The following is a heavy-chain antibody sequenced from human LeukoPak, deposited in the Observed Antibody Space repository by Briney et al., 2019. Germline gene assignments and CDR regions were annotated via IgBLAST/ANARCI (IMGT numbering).Heavy chain of an antibody. D-gene: IGHD6-13*01. CDR2: FDPEDPEDGEQ. Sequence: ASVKVSCKVSGYTLTELTMHRLRPAPGQGLEWMECFDPEDPEDGEQIYPQKFQDRVSMTDETSTDPADKLLSSLRPADTAVYYCPTGNIYCSSCSDDYWGQGTLVTVSS. CDR3: PTGNIYCSSCSDDY. V-gene: IGHV1-24*01. CDR1: GYTLTELT. J-gene: IGHJ4*02.